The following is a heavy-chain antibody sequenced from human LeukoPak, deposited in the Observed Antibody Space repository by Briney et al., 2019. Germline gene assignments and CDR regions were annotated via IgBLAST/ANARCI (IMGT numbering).Heavy chain of an antibody. V-gene: IGHV4-59*08. Sequence: PSETLSLTCTVPGGSISDYYWSWIRQPPGKGLEWIGYIYYRGNINYNPSLKSRVTISVDTSKNQVSLKVSSVIAADTAVYFCARLGTIGRSNFDYWGQGTLVTVSS. CDR3: ARLGTIGRSNFDY. J-gene: IGHJ4*02. CDR2: IYYRGNI. CDR1: GGSISDYY. D-gene: IGHD1-26*01.